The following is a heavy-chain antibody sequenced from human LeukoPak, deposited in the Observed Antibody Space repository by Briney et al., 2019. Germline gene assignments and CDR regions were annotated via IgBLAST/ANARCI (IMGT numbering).Heavy chain of an antibody. D-gene: IGHD2-2*02. J-gene: IGHJ4*02. CDR1: GFTVSSNY. Sequence: PRGSLRLSCAASGFTVSSNYMSWVRQAPGKGLEWVSVIYSGGSTYYADSVKGRFTISRDNSKNTLYLQMNSLRAEDTAVYYCARGYCSSTSCYNIWGQGTLVTVSS. CDR2: IYSGGST. CDR3: ARGYCSSTSCYNI. V-gene: IGHV3-66*01.